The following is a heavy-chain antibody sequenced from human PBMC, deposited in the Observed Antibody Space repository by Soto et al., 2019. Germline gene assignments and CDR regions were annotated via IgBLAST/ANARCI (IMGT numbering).Heavy chain of an antibody. D-gene: IGHD3-10*01. CDR2: ISGGGTTM. J-gene: IGHJ4*02. CDR3: AGDPYYYGSAF. CDR1: GFRFSDHY. Sequence: LRLSCAASGFRFSDHYMTWIRQAPGKGLEWVSKISGGGTTMYYADSVKGRFAVSRDNAKNSLYLQMNSLRAEDTAVYYCAGDPYYYGSAFWGQGALVTVSS. V-gene: IGHV3-11*01.